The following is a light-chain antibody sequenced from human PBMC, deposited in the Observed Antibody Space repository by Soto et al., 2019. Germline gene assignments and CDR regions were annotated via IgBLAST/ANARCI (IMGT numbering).Light chain of an antibody. CDR3: LQDYNSYT. CDR1: QGIRND. J-gene: IGKJ2*01. Sequence: AIPMTQSPSSLSASVGDRVTITCRASQGIRNDLGWYQQKPGKAPKLLIYAASTLQSGVPSRFSGSASGTDFTLTISSLQPEDFATYYCLQDYNSYTFGQGTKLEIK. CDR2: AAS. V-gene: IGKV1-6*01.